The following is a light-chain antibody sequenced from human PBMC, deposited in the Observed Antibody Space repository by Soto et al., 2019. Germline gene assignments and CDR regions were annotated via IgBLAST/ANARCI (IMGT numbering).Light chain of an antibody. CDR1: QTISNY. J-gene: IGKJ5*01. CDR2: AAS. V-gene: IGKV1-39*01. CDR3: QQSYNTPIT. Sequence: IALPHSPSSLSASLGDRVTITCWASQTISNYLNWYQQKSGRAPELLVYAASNLQSGVPSRFTGSGSGTHFTLTISGLEPADFATYFCQQSYNTPITFGQGTRLEIK.